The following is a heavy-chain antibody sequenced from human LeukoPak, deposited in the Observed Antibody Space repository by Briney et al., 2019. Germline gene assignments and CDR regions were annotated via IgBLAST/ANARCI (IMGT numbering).Heavy chain of an antibody. D-gene: IGHD3-9*01. CDR3: ARLGDTLTGQYGAFDI. CDR1: GYTFTSYW. CDR2: IDPTDSFT. V-gene: IGHV5-10-1*01. J-gene: IGHJ3*02. Sequence: GESLRISCKGSGYTFTSYWITWVRQMPGKGLEWMGRIDPTDSFTHYSPSFQGHVTISVDKSITTAYLQWSSLKASDTAMYYCARLGDTLTGQYGAFDIWGQGTLVTVSS.